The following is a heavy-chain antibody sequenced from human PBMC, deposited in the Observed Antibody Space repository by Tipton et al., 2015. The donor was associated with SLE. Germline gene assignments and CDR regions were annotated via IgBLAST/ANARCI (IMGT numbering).Heavy chain of an antibody. D-gene: IGHD5-24*01. J-gene: IGHJ4*02. CDR1: GFTFRNYG. Sequence: SLRLSCATSGFTFRNYGMHWVRQAPGKVLEWVAVVWYDGSKKYYLDSVKGRFTISRDNSRNMMYLEMNSLRAEDTAVYYCAKDRERGHYFDSWGQGTLVTVSS. V-gene: IGHV3-33*06. CDR2: VWYDGSKK. CDR3: AKDRERGHYFDS.